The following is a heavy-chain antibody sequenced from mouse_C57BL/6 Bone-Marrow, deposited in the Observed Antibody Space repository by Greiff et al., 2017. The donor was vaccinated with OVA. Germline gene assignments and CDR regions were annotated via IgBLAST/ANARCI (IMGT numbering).Heavy chain of an antibody. CDR1: GFNIKDYY. Sequence: EVQLQQSGAELVRPGASVKLSCTASGFNIKDYYMHWVKQRPEQGLEWIGRIDPEDGDTEYAPKFQGKATMTADTSSNTAYLQLSSLTSEDTAVYYCTTNYYGSKGGYYFDDWGQGTTLTVSS. CDR3: TTNYYGSKGGYYFDD. D-gene: IGHD1-1*01. J-gene: IGHJ2*01. CDR2: IDPEDGDT. V-gene: IGHV14-1*01.